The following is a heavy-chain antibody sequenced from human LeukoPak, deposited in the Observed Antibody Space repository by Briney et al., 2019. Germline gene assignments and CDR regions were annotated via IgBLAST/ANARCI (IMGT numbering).Heavy chain of an antibody. CDR3: AREISGRDDY. CDR1: GFEFSRSW. CDR2: INTDWSTT. D-gene: IGHD2-15*01. V-gene: IGHV3-74*01. J-gene: IGHJ4*02. Sequence: GGSLRLSCATSGFEFSRSWMHWVRQAPGKGLAWVSHINTDWSTTNYADSVKSRFTISRDNNKNTLHLQMNNLRAEDTAVYYCAREISGRDDYWGQGTLVTVSS.